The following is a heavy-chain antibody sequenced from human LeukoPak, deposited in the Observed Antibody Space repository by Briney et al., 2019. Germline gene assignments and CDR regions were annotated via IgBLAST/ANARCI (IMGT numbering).Heavy chain of an antibody. CDR2: ISAYNGNT. V-gene: IGHV1-18*01. CDR3: ARDLGKGIAVAGTGFDP. Sequence: GASVKVSCKASGYTFTSYGISWVRQAPGQGLEWMGWISAYNGNTNYAQKLQGRVTMTTDTSTSTAYMELRSLRSDDTAVYYCARDLGKGIAVAGTGFDPWGQGTLVTVSS. CDR1: GYTFTSYG. J-gene: IGHJ5*02. D-gene: IGHD6-19*01.